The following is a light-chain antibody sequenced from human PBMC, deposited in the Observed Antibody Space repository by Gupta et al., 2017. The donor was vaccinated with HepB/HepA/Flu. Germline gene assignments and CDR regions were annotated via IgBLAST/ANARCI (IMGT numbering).Light chain of an antibody. J-gene: IGKJ1*01. CDR1: QGCMYSNGYNY. CDR2: LVS. CDR3: RQALETPWT. Sequence: DIVMTQYTPSIPFTPGEPASISCRPSQGCMYSNGYNYFDWYLQKPGQSPQLLIYLVSKPAYGFHDRFSGSGSGTDFTLKISIGDDEDVGVYYCRQALETPWTVGQGTKVEIK. V-gene: IGKV2-28*01.